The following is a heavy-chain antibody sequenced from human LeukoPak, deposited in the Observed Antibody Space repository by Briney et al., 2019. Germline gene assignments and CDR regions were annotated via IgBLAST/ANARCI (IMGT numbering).Heavy chain of an antibody. D-gene: IGHD3-10*01. Sequence: SETLSLTCAVYGGSFSGYYWSWIRQPPGKGLEWIGEINHSGSTNYNPSLKSRVTISVDTSKNQFSLKLSSVTAADTAVYYCARGAVLWFGGDYYYMDVWGKGTTVTVSS. J-gene: IGHJ6*03. CDR3: ARGAVLWFGGDYYYMDV. V-gene: IGHV4-34*01. CDR1: GGSFSGYY. CDR2: INHSGST.